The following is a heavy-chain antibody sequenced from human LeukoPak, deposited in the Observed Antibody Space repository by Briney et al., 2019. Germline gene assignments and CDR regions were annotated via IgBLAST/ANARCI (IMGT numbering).Heavy chain of an antibody. J-gene: IGHJ5*02. CDR3: AKGQYYDSSESWFDP. CDR1: GFTFSSYA. CDR2: ISYDGSNK. Sequence: PGGSLRLSCAASGFTFSSYAMSWVRQAPGKGLEWVAVISYDGSNKYYADSVKGRFTISRDNSKNTLYLQMNSLRAEDTAVYYCAKGQYYDSSESWFDPWGQGTLVTVSS. V-gene: IGHV3-30*18. D-gene: IGHD3-22*01.